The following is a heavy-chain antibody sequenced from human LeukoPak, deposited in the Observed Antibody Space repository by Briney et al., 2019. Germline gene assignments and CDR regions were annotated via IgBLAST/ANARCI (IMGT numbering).Heavy chain of an antibody. CDR3: ARGYSYGYYFDY. V-gene: IGHV3-7*03. Sequence: GGSLRLSCAASGFPFTSYWMNWVRQAPGKGLEWVANINHDGTEQYYVDSVKGRFAISRDNTKNSLYLQMNSLRAEDTAVYYCARGYSYGYYFDYWGQGTLVTVSS. D-gene: IGHD5-18*01. J-gene: IGHJ4*02. CDR2: INHDGTEQ. CDR1: GFPFTSYW.